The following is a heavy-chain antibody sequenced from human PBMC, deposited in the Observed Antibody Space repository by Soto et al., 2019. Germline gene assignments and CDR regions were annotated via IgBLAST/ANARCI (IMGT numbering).Heavy chain of an antibody. D-gene: IGHD2-15*01. CDR3: ARYKRVLARKQYYYSGMDV. V-gene: IGHV1-69*06. CDR2: IIPIFGTA. J-gene: IGHJ6*02. Sequence: QRLEWMGGIIPIFGTANYAQKFQGRVTITADKSTSTAYMELSSLRSEDTAVYYCARYKRVLARKQYYYSGMDVLGQRTTVTV.